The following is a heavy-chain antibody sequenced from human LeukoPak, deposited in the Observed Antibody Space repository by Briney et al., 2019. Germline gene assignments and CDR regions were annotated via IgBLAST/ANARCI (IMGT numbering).Heavy chain of an antibody. CDR2: ISSSSSYI. J-gene: IGHJ4*02. CDR1: GFTFSSYS. Sequence: GGSLRLSCAASGFTFSSYSMNWVRQAPGKGLEWVSSISSSSSYIYYADSVKGRFTISRDNAKNSLYLQMNSLRAEDTAVYYCARRPSQQWLVFQDYWGQGTLVTVSS. D-gene: IGHD6-19*01. V-gene: IGHV3-21*01. CDR3: ARRPSQQWLVFQDY.